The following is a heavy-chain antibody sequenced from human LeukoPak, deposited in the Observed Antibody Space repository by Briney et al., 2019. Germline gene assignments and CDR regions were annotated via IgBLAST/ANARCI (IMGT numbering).Heavy chain of an antibody. CDR1: GYTFTSYG. Sequence: SVKVSCKASGYTFTSYGISWVRQAPGQGLEWMGRIIPIFGTANYAQKFQGRVTITTDESTSTAYMELSSLRSEDTAVYYCASNRRTVAGTLVNYFDYWGQGTLVTVSS. J-gene: IGHJ4*02. V-gene: IGHV1-69*05. D-gene: IGHD6-19*01. CDR3: ASNRRTVAGTLVNYFDY. CDR2: IIPIFGTA.